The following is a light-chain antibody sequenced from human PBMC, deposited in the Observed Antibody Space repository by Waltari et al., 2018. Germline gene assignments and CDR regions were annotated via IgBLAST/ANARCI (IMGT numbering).Light chain of an antibody. CDR1: QSLRVAY. Sequence: EVVLTQSPGTLSLSPGERASVSCRASQSLRVAYLAWYQQKSGQAPRLLIYGALYRAPDSPDRVSGSGSGTDFTLTISRVEPEDFAVYYCQQYDTSPMTFGQGTKLEIK. CDR3: QQYDTSPMT. CDR2: GAL. V-gene: IGKV3-20*01. J-gene: IGKJ2*01.